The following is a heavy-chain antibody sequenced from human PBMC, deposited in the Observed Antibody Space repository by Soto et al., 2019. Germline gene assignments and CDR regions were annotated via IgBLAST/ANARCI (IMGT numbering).Heavy chain of an antibody. J-gene: IGHJ4*02. CDR3: AKSLSSSWYDPFDY. D-gene: IGHD6-13*01. CDR2: ISGSGGST. Sequence: EVQLLESGGGLVQPGGSLRLSCAASGFTFSSYAMSWVRQAPGKGLEWVSIISGSGGSTYYADSVQGRFTISRDNYKNTLYLQMNSLRAEDTAVYYCAKSLSSSWYDPFDYWGQGTLVTVSS. CDR1: GFTFSSYA. V-gene: IGHV3-23*01.